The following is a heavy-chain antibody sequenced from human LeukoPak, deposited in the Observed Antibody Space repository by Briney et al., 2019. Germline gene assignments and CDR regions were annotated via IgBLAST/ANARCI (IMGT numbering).Heavy chain of an antibody. D-gene: IGHD3-10*01. V-gene: IGHV3-23*01. CDR2: ISGSGGST. J-gene: IGHJ4*02. CDR1: GFTFSSYA. CDR3: AKDLWYYYGSGSYFDY. Sequence: GGSLRLSCSASGFTFSSYAMSWVRQAPGKGLEWVSAISGSGGSTYYADSVKGRFTISRDNSKNTLYLQMNSLRAEDTAVYYCAKDLWYYYGSGSYFDYWGQGTLVTVSS.